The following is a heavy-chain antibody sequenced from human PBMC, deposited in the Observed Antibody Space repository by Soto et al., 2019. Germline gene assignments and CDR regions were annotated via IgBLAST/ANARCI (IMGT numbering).Heavy chain of an antibody. J-gene: IGHJ2*01. CDR1: GYTFTSYG. Sequence: QVPLVQSGAEVKKPGASVKDSCKASGYTFTSYGISWVRQAPGQGLEWMGWISAYNGNTNYAQKLQGRVNMTTDTSTSTAYMELRSLSADDKAVHYRARDSTPLGYCSSPSCYVQDWYFDLWGRGTLVTVSS. CDR3: ARDSTPLGYCSSPSCYVQDWYFDL. V-gene: IGHV1-18*01. D-gene: IGHD2-2*01. CDR2: ISAYNGNT.